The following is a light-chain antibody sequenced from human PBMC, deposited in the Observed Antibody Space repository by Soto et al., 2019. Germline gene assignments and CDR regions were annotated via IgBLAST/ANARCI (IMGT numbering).Light chain of an antibody. V-gene: IGLV4-69*01. Sequence: QPVLTQSPSASASLGASVKLTCTLTSGHTTYAIAWHQQHPEKGPRYLMKVNSDGSHSKGDGIPDRFSGSSSGAERYLTISSLQFEDEADYYCQTWGTDIFVVFGGGTKVTVL. CDR2: VNSDGSH. J-gene: IGLJ2*01. CDR3: QTWGTDIFVV. CDR1: SGHTTYA.